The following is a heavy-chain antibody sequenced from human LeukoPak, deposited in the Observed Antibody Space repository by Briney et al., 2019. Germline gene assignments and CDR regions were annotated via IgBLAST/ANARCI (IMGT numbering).Heavy chain of an antibody. Sequence: FETLCLTCTVSAGSISSSYWSWIRQPPGKGLEWIGYIYYSGSTNYNPSLKRRVTISVDTSKNQFSLKLNSVTAADTAVYYCARQGPLTTAVTTRTNPFDYWGQGTLDPVSS. CDR2: IYYSGST. D-gene: IGHD4-11*01. CDR3: ARQGPLTTAVTTRTNPFDY. J-gene: IGHJ4*02. V-gene: IGHV4-59*08. CDR1: AGSISSSY.